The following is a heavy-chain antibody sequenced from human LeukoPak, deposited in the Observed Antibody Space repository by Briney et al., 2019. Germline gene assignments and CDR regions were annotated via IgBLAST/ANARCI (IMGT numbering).Heavy chain of an antibody. Sequence: PSETLSLTCTVSGGSISSSSYYWSWIRQPAGKGLEWIGRIYTSGSTKYNPSLKSRVTISVDTSKNQFSLKLSSVTAADTAVYYCARVNLFPGYLDYWGQGTLVTVSS. J-gene: IGHJ4*02. V-gene: IGHV4-61*02. CDR1: GGSISSSSYY. CDR3: ARVNLFPGYLDY. CDR2: IYTSGST.